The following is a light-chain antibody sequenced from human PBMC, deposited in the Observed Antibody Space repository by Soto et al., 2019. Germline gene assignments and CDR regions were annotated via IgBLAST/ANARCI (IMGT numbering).Light chain of an antibody. Sequence: EIVMTQSPATLSVSPGERATLSCRASQSVSSNLAWYQQKPGQAPRLLIYDASTRATGIPARFSGSGSGAEFTLTISSLQSEDFAVYYCQQYGGSPITFGQGTRLEIK. V-gene: IGKV3-15*01. CDR3: QQYGGSPIT. J-gene: IGKJ5*01. CDR2: DAS. CDR1: QSVSSN.